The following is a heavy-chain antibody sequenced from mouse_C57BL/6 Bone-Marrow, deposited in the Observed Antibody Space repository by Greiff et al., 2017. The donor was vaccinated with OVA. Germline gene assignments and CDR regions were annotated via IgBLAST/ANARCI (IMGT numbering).Heavy chain of an antibody. V-gene: IGHV1-15*01. D-gene: IGHD2-4*01. CDR2: IYPETGGT. CDR3: TLGYYDLVY. Sequence: VQLQQPGAELVRPGASVTLSCKASGYTFTDYEMHWVKQTPVHGLEWIGAIYPETGGTAYNQKFKGKAILTVDKSTSPAYMELRSLKSEDSAVYYCTLGYYDLVYWGQGTLVTVSA. J-gene: IGHJ3*01. CDR1: GYTFTDYE.